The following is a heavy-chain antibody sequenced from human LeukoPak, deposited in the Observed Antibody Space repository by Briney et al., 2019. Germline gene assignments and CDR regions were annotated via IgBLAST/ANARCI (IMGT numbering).Heavy chain of an antibody. CDR3: ARVNDCSGSSCFSRWFDP. CDR2: LYYGGSP. Sequence: SETLSLTCTVSGASISNSVFYWGWIRQPPGKGLKWIATLYYGGSPLYNAALTSRVSMSVETSKNHFSLRLSSVTAADTAVYYCARVNDCSGSSCFSRWFDPWGQGTLITVSS. J-gene: IGHJ5*02. V-gene: IGHV4-39*07. CDR1: GASISNSVFY. D-gene: IGHD2-15*01.